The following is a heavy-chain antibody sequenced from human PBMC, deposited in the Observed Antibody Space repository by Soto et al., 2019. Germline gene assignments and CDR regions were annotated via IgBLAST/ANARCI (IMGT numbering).Heavy chain of an antibody. CDR2: IKSKNDGGTT. V-gene: IGHV3-15*01. J-gene: IGHJ4*02. CDR1: GFTFTNAW. CDR3: TTGPF. Sequence: GGSLRLSCAASGFTFTNAWMTWVRQAPGKGLEWVGRIKSKNDGGTTDYAAPVKGRFTISRDDSKNTLYLQMNSLKTEDTAVYYCTTGPFWGQGTLVTVSS.